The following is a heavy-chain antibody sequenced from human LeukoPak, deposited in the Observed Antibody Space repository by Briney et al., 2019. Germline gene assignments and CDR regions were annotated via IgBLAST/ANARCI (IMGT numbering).Heavy chain of an antibody. D-gene: IGHD1-26*01. CDR3: ARHRWELLFYFDY. J-gene: IGHJ4*02. CDR1: GGSIYSGSYY. V-gene: IGHV4-61*02. CDR2: IYTSGST. Sequence: SQTLSLTCTVSGGSIYSGSYYWSWIRQPAGKGLEWIGRIYTSGSTNYNPSLKSRVTISVDTSKNQFSLKLSSVTAADTAVYYCARHRWELLFYFDYWGQGTLVTVSS.